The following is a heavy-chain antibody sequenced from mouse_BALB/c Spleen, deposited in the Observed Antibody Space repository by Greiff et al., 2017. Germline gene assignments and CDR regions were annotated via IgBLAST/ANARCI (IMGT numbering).Heavy chain of an antibody. V-gene: IGHV1-5*01. CDR3: TSEFYYYGSFAD. Sequence: VQLQQSGTVLARPGASVKMSCKASGYTFTSYWMHWVKQRPGQGLEWIGAIYPGNSDTSYNQKFKGKAKLTAVTSTSTAYMELSSLTNEDSAVYYCTSEFYYYGSFADWGQGTLVTVSA. D-gene: IGHD1-2*01. CDR2: IYPGNSDT. J-gene: IGHJ3*01. CDR1: GYTFTSYW.